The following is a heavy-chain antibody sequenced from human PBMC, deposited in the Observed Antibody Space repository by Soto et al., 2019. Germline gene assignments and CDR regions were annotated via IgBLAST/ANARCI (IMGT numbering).Heavy chain of an antibody. Sequence: QVQLQESGPGLVKPSETLSLTCTVSGGSVSSGSYYWSCIRQPPWKGLEWIGYIYYSGSTNYNPSLKSRVTISVDTSKNQFSLKLSSVTAADTAVYYCARGIEGWYQGRYYYGMDVWGQGTTVTVSS. D-gene: IGHD6-19*01. J-gene: IGHJ6*02. CDR2: IYYSGST. V-gene: IGHV4-61*01. CDR1: GGSVSSGSYY. CDR3: ARGIEGWYQGRYYYGMDV.